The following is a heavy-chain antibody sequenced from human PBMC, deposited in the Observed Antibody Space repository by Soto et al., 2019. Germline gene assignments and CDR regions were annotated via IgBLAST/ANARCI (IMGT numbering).Heavy chain of an antibody. Sequence: GALRLSCVVSGFSLSGYWMSWVRQSPGKGLEWVANINEDGTTTYYVDSVKGRFTISRDNAKNSLYLQMNSLRVEDTAVYYCVSDYLGPGPYWGQRTLVTASS. D-gene: IGHD3-10*01. V-gene: IGHV3-7*04. CDR2: INEDGTTT. CDR3: VSDYLGPGPY. J-gene: IGHJ4*01. CDR1: GFSLSGYW.